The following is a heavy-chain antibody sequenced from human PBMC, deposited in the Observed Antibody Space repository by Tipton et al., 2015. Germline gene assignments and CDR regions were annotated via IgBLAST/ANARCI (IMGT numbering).Heavy chain of an antibody. CDR2: IWSDGSDK. D-gene: IGHD3-16*01. J-gene: IGHJ4*02. CDR1: GFTFSSYN. V-gene: IGHV3-33*08. Sequence: SLRLSCAASGFTFSSYNMDWVRQAPGKGLEWVAVIWSDGSDKYYADSVKGRFTISRDNSKNTLYLQMNSLRVEDTAVYHCVRESCYGRGSCFDFWGQGTLVTVSS. CDR3: VRESCYGRGSCFDF.